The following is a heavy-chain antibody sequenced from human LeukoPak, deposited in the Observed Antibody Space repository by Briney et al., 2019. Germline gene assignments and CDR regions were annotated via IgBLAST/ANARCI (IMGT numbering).Heavy chain of an antibody. Sequence: NPGGSLRLSCAASGFTFSDYYMSWIRQAPGKGLEWVSYISSSGSTIYYADSVKGRFTISRDNAKNSLYLQMNSLRAEDTAVYYCAKRGWDHNGNNWFDPWGQGTLVTVSS. CDR3: AKRGWDHNGNNWFDP. V-gene: IGHV3-11*04. CDR1: GFTFSDYY. D-gene: IGHD1-14*01. J-gene: IGHJ5*02. CDR2: ISSSGSTI.